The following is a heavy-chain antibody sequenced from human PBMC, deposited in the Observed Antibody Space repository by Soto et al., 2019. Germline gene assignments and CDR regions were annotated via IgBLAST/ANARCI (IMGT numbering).Heavy chain of an antibody. J-gene: IGHJ2*01. CDR1: GFTFSDYY. CDR2: ISSRSTHT. V-gene: IGHV3-11*05. CDR3: ARVGYSAQELPIPPRWYFDL. D-gene: IGHD5-12*01. Sequence: QVQLVESGGAVVKPGGSLRLSCVASGFTFSDYYMSWVRQAPGEGLEWISYISSRSTHTFYEDTVEGRFTISRDSAKNSLFLQMNSLRAEDTAVYYCARVGYSAQELPIPPRWYFDLWGRGTLVTVSS.